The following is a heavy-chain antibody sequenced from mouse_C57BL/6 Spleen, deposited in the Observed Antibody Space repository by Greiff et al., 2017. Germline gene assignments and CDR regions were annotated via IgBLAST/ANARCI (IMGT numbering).Heavy chain of an antibody. CDR2: ISYDGSN. CDR1: GYSITSGYY. Sequence: EVKLVESGPGLVKPSQSLSLTCSVTGYSITSGYYWNWIRQFPGNKLEWMGYISYDGSNNYNPSLKNRISITRDTSKNQFFLKLNSVTTEDTATYYCAREGDYGNPYWYFDVWGTGTTVTVSS. D-gene: IGHD2-1*01. CDR3: AREGDYGNPYWYFDV. V-gene: IGHV3-6*01. J-gene: IGHJ1*03.